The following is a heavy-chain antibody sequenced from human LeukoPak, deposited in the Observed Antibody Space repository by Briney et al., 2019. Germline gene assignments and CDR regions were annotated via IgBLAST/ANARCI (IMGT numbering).Heavy chain of an antibody. J-gene: IGHJ4*02. CDR1: GFTFDDYA. V-gene: IGHV3-9*01. CDR2: ISWNSGSI. D-gene: IGHD3-22*01. CDR3: AKGVYYDSSGYFDY. Sequence: PGGSLRLSCAASGFTFDDYAMHWVRQAPGKGLEWVSGISWNSGSIGYADSVKGRFTISRDTAKNSLYLQMNSLRAEDTAFYYCAKGVYYDSSGYFDYWGQGTLVTVSS.